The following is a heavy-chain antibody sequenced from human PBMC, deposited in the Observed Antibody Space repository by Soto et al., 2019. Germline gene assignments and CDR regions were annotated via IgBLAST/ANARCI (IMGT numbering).Heavy chain of an antibody. J-gene: IGHJ3*02. CDR2: ISAYNGDT. CDR1: GYTFTSYG. CDR3: ARDRRQYFGSGSYYTHDAFDM. D-gene: IGHD3-10*01. Sequence: QIKLVQSGAEVKRPGTSVKVSCMASGYTFTSYGINWVRQAPGQGLEWMGWISAYNGDTNYAQNFQGRVTLTTDTSTTTAYMELRSLRSDDTAIYYCARDRRQYFGSGSYYTHDAFDMWGQGTMVTVSS. V-gene: IGHV1-18*01.